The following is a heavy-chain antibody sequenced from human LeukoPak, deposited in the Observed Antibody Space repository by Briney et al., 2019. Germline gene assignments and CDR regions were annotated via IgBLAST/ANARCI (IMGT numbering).Heavy chain of an antibody. D-gene: IGHD1-1*01. CDR1: GYSFTSYG. CDR2: INAYNGNT. J-gene: IGHJ4*02. V-gene: IGHV1-18*01. CDR3: ARAPRLEIRYNWNGPYYFDY. Sequence: GASVTVSCKASGYSFTSYGISWVRQAPGQGLEWMGWINAYNGNTNYAQKLQGRVTMTTDTSTSTAYMELRSLRSDDTAVYYCARAPRLEIRYNWNGPYYFDYWGQGTLVTVSS.